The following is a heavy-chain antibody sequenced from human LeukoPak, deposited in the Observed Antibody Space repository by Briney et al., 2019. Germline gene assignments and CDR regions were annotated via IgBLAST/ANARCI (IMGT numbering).Heavy chain of an antibody. CDR2: INHSGTT. D-gene: IGHD3-10*01. CDR1: GASFSDYY. V-gene: IGHV4-34*01. Sequence: SETLSLTCAVYGASFSDYYCSWIRQPPGKGLEWIGEINHSGTTNYNPSLKSRVTISVDTSKNQFSLKLSSVTAADTAVYYCARHRAPYYYGSGSYSRQRNYFDYWGQGTLVTVSS. CDR3: ARHRAPYYYGSGSYSRQRNYFDY. J-gene: IGHJ4*02.